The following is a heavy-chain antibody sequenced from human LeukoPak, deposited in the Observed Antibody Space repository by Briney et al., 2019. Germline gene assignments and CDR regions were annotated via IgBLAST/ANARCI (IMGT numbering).Heavy chain of an antibody. CDR3: ARDLEEYYGPNDY. CDR1: GFTFSDYY. J-gene: IGHJ4*02. D-gene: IGHD3-10*01. CDR2: ISESDNSI. V-gene: IGHV3-11*04. Sequence: GGSLRLSCAASGFTFSDYYMSWIRQAPGKGLEWLSYISESDNSIYYADSVKGRFTISRDNAKNSLYLQMNSLRAEDTAVYYCARDLEEYYGPNDYWGQGTLVTVSS.